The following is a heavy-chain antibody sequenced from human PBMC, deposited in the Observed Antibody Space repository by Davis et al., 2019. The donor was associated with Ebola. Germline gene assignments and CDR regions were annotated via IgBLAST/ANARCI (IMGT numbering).Heavy chain of an antibody. Sequence: GGSLRLSCAASGFTFSNAWMNWVRQAPGKGLEYVSAISSNGGSTYYADSVKGRFTISRDNSKNTLYLQMNSLRAEDTAVYYCAREAAALYYYGMDVWGQGTTVTVSS. J-gene: IGHJ6*02. D-gene: IGHD6-13*01. CDR1: GFTFSNAW. V-gene: IGHV3-64*04. CDR2: ISSNGGST. CDR3: AREAAALYYYGMDV.